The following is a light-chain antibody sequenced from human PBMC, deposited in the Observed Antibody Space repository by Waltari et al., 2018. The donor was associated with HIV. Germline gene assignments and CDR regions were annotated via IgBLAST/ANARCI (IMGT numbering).Light chain of an antibody. CDR1: QSLLHSNGYNY. CDR2: LGS. Sequence: DIVMTQSPLSLPVTPGEPASISCRSSQSLLHSNGYNYLDWYLQKPGQSPQLLIYLGSNRASGVPDRFSGRGSGTDCILKISRVEAEDVGVYYCMQALQTPGTFGQGTKVEIK. J-gene: IGKJ1*01. CDR3: MQALQTPGT. V-gene: IGKV2-28*01.